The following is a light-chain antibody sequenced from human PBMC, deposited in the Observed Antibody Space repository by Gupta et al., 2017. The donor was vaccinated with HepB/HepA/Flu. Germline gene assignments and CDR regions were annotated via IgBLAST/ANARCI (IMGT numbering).Light chain of an antibody. CDR3: QKYNSAPLT. CDR1: QDISNY. J-gene: IGKJ1*01. Sequence: DIQMTQPSSSLSASVGDSAIITCRASQDISNYVAWYQQKPGKVPKLLIYDGSTLQSGVPSRFSGSGSGTDFTLTISSLQPEDVATYFCQKYNSAPLTFVQGTKVEIK. CDR2: DGS. V-gene: IGKV1-27*01.